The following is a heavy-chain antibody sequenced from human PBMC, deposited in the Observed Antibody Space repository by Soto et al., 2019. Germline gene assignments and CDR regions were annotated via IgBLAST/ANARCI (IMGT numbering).Heavy chain of an antibody. D-gene: IGHD6-13*01. Sequence: TLSLTCTVSGGSISSGGYYWSWIRQHPGKGLEWIGYIYYSGSTYYNPSLKSRVTISVDTSKNQFSLKLSSVTAADTAVYYCARGSAYSSSWYYFDYWGQGTLVTVSS. V-gene: IGHV4-31*03. CDR1: GGSISSGGYY. CDR3: ARGSAYSSSWYYFDY. J-gene: IGHJ4*02. CDR2: IYYSGST.